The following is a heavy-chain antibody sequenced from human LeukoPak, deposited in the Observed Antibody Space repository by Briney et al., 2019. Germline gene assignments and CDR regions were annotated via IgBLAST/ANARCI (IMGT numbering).Heavy chain of an antibody. Sequence: GGSLRLSCAASGFTFSSYGMSWVRQAPGKGLEWVSATSGSGGSTYYADSVKGRFTISRDNSKNTLYLQMNSLGAEDTAVYYCAKDSTPLFFTVVNKDYWGQGTLVTVSS. CDR3: AKDSTPLFFTVVNKDY. D-gene: IGHD4-23*01. J-gene: IGHJ4*02. CDR1: GFTFSSYG. V-gene: IGHV3-23*01. CDR2: TSGSGGST.